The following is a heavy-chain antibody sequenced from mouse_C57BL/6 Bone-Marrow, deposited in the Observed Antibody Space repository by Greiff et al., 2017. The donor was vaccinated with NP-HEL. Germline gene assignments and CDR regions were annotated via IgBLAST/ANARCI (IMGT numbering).Heavy chain of an antibody. V-gene: IGHV1-69*01. CDR3: ARRYFYYYGSSYVDWYFDV. J-gene: IGHJ1*03. Sequence: VQLQQPGAELVMPGASVKLSCKASGYTFTSYWMHWVKQRPGQGLEWIGEIDPSDSYTNYNQKFKGKSTLTVDKSSSTAYMQLSSLTSEDSAVYYCARRYFYYYGSSYVDWYFDVWGTGTTVTVSS. CDR1: GYTFTSYW. CDR2: IDPSDSYT. D-gene: IGHD1-1*01.